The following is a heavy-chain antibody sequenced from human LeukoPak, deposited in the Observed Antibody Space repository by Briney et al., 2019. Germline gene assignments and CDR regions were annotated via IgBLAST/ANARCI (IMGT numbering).Heavy chain of an antibody. CDR2: ISSDGNDK. D-gene: IGHD5-12*01. V-gene: IGHV3-30*04. CDR3: ARVPEPTISPLYYYYMDV. Sequence: GGSLRLSCAASGFTFSSYPIHWVRQAPGKGLEWVAVISSDGNDKSYADSVRGRFTISRDNSKNTLYLQMSSLRVEDTAVYYCARVPEPTISPLYYYYMDVWGKGTTVTVSS. CDR1: GFTFSSYP. J-gene: IGHJ6*03.